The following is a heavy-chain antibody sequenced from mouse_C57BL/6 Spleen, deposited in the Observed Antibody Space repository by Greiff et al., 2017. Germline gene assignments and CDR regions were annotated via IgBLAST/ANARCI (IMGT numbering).Heavy chain of an antibody. CDR1: GFTFSDSG. CDR2: ISSGSSTI. V-gene: IGHV5-17*01. J-gene: IGHJ2*01. CDR3: ASGKRDFDY. D-gene: IGHD1-1*01. Sequence: EVKVVESGGGLVKPGGSLKLSCAASGFTFSDSGMHWVRQAPEKGLEWVAYISSGSSTIYYADTVKGRFTISRDNAKNTLFLQMTSLRSEDTDMYYCASGKRDFDYWGQGTTLTVSS.